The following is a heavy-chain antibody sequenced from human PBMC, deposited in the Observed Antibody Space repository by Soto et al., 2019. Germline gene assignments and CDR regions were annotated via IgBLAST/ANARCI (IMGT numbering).Heavy chain of an antibody. CDR2: IKSKSDGGTT. Sequence: PGGSLRLSCAASGFTFSDAWMSWVRQAPGKGLDWVGRIKSKSDGGTTEYAAPVRGRFTISRDDSKNTLYLQMNSLKTEDTAVYYGTTVRGRVSVVVGSTGYFNPWGQGTPVTVSS. D-gene: IGHD2-15*01. J-gene: IGHJ5*02. CDR3: TTVRGRVSVVVGSTGYFNP. CDR1: GFTFSDAW. V-gene: IGHV3-15*01.